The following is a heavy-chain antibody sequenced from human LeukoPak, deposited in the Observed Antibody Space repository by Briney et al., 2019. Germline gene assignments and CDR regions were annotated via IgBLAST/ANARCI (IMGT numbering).Heavy chain of an antibody. J-gene: IGHJ4*02. CDR1: GYTFTSYS. V-gene: IGHV1-18*01. CDR2: IGPWNGNT. D-gene: IGHD2-21*01. CDR3: ARDNGHKGVDH. Sequence: ASVKVSCKASGYTFTSYSISWLRQAPGQGLEWLGWIGPWNGNTNYAQKFQGRVTMTADTSTSTLYMEVRSLRSDDTAVYYCARDNGHKGVDHWGQGTLVLVSS.